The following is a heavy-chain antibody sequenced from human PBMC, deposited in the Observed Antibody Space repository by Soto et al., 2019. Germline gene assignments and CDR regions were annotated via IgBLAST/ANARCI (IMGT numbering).Heavy chain of an antibody. Sequence: SVKDSCKASGGTFSSYAISWVRQAPGQGLEWMGGIIPIFGTANYAQKFQGRVTITADESTSTAYMGLSSLRSEDTAVYYCASTHMTTVTTGNYYGMDVWGQGTTVTVSS. CDR1: GGTFSSYA. V-gene: IGHV1-69*13. D-gene: IGHD4-17*01. CDR3: ASTHMTTVTTGNYYGMDV. CDR2: IIPIFGTA. J-gene: IGHJ6*02.